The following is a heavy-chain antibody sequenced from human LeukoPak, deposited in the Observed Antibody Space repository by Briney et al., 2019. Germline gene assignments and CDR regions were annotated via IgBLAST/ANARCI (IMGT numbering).Heavy chain of an antibody. V-gene: IGHV3-30*02. CDR3: ARGPNYDILTGWRKTHNAFDI. D-gene: IGHD3-9*01. CDR2: IRYDGRNK. CDR1: GFTFSSYG. Sequence: GGSLRLSCAASGFTFSSYGIHWVRQAPGKGLEWVAFIRYDGRNKYYAESVKGRFTISRDNSKNTLILQMNSLRAEDTAVYYCARGPNYDILTGWRKTHNAFDIWGRGTMVTVSS. J-gene: IGHJ3*02.